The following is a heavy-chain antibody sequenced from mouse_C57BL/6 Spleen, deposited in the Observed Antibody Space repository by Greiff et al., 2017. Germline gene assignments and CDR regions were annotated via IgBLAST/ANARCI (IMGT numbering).Heavy chain of an antibody. CDR1: GYSFTDYN. Sequence: VQLQQSGPELVKPGASVKISCKASGYSFTDYNMNWVKQSNGKSLEWIGVINPNYGTTSYNQKFKGKATLTVDQSSSTAYMHLNILTSADSAVYYCARDYGSQSPYFDYWGQGTTLTVSS. CDR2: INPNYGTT. D-gene: IGHD1-1*01. J-gene: IGHJ2*01. V-gene: IGHV1-39*01. CDR3: ARDYGSQSPYFDY.